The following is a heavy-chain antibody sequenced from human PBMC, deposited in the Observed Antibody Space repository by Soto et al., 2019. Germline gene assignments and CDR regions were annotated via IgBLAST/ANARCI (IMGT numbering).Heavy chain of an antibody. J-gene: IGHJ4*02. CDR1: GGSISSAAYY. D-gene: IGHD2-2*02. V-gene: IGHV4-31*03. CDR2: ISHSGST. Sequence: QVQLQESGPGLVKPSQTLSLTCTVSGGSISSAAYYWSWIRQHPGKGLEWIGYISHSGSTYYNPSLQSRVINSVGTSKNQFSLSLTSVTAADTAVYYCAREYTYGSNFFDCWGQGALVTVSS. CDR3: AREYTYGSNFFDC.